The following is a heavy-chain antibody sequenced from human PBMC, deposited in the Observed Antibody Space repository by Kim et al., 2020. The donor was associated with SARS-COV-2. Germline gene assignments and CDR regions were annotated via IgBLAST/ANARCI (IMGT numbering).Heavy chain of an antibody. D-gene: IGHD3-22*01. CDR2: ISYSGST. V-gene: IGHV4-31*03. CDR3: ARGHDISGYYYDY. J-gene: IGHJ4*02. CDR1: GGSISSGGYY. Sequence: SETLSLTCTVSGGSISSGGYYWTWIRQHPGNGLEWIGYISYSGSTYYNPSLKSRVTISVDMSKNEFSLRLTSVTAADTAVYYCARGHDISGYYYDYWGQGSLVTVSS.